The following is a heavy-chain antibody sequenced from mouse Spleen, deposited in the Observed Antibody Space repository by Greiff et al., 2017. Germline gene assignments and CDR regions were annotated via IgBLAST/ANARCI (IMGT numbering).Heavy chain of an antibody. V-gene: IGHV5-6-5*01. J-gene: IGHJ3*01. CDR2: ISSGGST. CDR1: GFTFSSYA. Sequence: EVQVVESGGGLVKPGGSLKLSCAASGFTFSSYAMSWVRQTPEKRLEWVASISSGGSTYYPDSVKGRFTIARDNARNNLYLQMINLRSEDTAMYYCARGNYYGISSFAYWGQGTLVTVSA. D-gene: IGHD1-1*01. CDR3: ARGNYYGISSFAY.